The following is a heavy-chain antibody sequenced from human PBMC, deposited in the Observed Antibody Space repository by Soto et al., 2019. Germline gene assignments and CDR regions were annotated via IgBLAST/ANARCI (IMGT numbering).Heavy chain of an antibody. CDR3: ARDPFGDYAV. V-gene: IGHV4-38-2*02. CDR2: IYHSGNT. J-gene: IGHJ4*02. Sequence: SETLSLTCAVSGYSISSGYYWGWIRQPPGEGLEWIGSIYHSGNTYYNPSLKSRVTISVDTSKNQFSLKLSSVTAADTAVYYCARDPFGDYAVWGQGTLVTVSS. CDR1: GYSISSGYY. D-gene: IGHD4-17*01.